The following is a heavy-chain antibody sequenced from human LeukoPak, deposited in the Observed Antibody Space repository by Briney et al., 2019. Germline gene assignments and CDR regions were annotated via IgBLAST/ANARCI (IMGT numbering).Heavy chain of an antibody. CDR1: GGSISSYY. V-gene: IGHV4-59*01. CDR2: IYYSGST. J-gene: IGHJ6*02. CDR3: AGTYDSSSHYGMDV. Sequence: PSETLSLTCTVSGGSISSYYWSWIRQPPGKGLEWIGYIYYSGSTNYNPSLKSRVTISVDTSKNQFSLKLSSVTAADTAVYYCAGTYDSSSHYGMDVWGQGTTVTVSS. D-gene: IGHD4-11*01.